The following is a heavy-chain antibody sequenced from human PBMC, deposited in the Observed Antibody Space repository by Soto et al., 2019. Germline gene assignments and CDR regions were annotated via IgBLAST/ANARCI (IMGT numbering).Heavy chain of an antibody. V-gene: IGHV5-51*01. D-gene: IGHD2-2*01. CDR2: IYPGDSDT. Sequence: GESLKISCKGSGYSFTSYWIGWVRQMPGKGLEWMGIIYPGDSDTRYSPSFQGQVTISADKSISAAYLQWSSLKASDTAMYYCERFTAIVVVPAAADVWGQGTTVNVSS. J-gene: IGHJ6*02. CDR3: ERFTAIVVVPAAADV. CDR1: GYSFTSYW.